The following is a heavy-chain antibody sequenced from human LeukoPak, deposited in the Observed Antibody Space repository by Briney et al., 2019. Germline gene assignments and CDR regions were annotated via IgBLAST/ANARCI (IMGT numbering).Heavy chain of an antibody. CDR1: GFTFSNAW. Sequence: KPGGSLRLSCAASGFTFSNAWMSWVRQAPGKGLEWVGRIKSKTDGGTTDYAAPVKGRFTISRDDSKNTLYLQMNSLKTEDTAVYYCTALLWFGEGMDVWGQGTTVTVSS. D-gene: IGHD3-10*01. J-gene: IGHJ6*02. CDR3: TALLWFGEGMDV. CDR2: IKSKTDGGTT. V-gene: IGHV3-15*01.